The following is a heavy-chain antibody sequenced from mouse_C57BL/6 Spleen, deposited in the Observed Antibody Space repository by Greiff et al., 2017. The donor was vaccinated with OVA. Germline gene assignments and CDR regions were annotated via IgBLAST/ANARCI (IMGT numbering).Heavy chain of an antibody. V-gene: IGHV1-55*01. CDR2: IYPGSGST. CDR3: AREDMVTYYFDY. J-gene: IGHJ2*01. CDR1: GYTFTSYW. Sequence: QVQPQQPGAELVKPGASVKMSCKASGYTFTSYWITWVKQRPGQGLEWIGDIYPGSGSTNYNEKFKSKATLTVDTSSSTAYMQLSSLTSEDSAVYYCAREDMVTYYFDYWGQGTTLTVSS. D-gene: IGHD2-2*01.